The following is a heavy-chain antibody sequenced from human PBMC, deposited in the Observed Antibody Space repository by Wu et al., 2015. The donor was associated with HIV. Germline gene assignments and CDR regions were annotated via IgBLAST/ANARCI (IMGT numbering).Heavy chain of an antibody. CDR3: ATIGDRSKSGGYYYYYYYMDV. CDR2: MNPHSGNT. CDR1: GYTFSNYD. V-gene: IGHV1-8*01. J-gene: IGHJ6*03. Sequence: QVQLVQSGAEVKKPGASVKVSCKASGYTFSNYDIHWVRQGTGQGLEWMGWMNPHSGNTGFAQKFQGRVSMTRNTSISTAYLELSSLRGDDTAVYYCATIGDRSKSGGYYYYYYYMDVWGKGTTVTVSS. D-gene: IGHD3-10*01.